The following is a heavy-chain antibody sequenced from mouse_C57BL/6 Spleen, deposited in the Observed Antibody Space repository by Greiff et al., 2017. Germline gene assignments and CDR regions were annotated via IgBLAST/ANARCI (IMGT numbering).Heavy chain of an antibody. CDR2: INPSNGGT. CDR1: GYTFTSYW. V-gene: IGHV1-53*01. CDR3: ARIHYYGSRFFDY. J-gene: IGHJ2*01. Sequence: VPLQQPGTELVKPGASVKLSCKASGYTFTSYWMHWVTQRPGQGLEWIGNINPSNGGTNYNEKFKSKATLTVAKSSSQAYMQLSSLTSEDSAVYYCARIHYYGSRFFDYWGQGTTLTVSS. D-gene: IGHD1-1*01.